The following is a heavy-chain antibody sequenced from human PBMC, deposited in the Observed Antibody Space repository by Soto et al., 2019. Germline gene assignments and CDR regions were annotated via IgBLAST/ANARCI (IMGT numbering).Heavy chain of an antibody. CDR1: GFTFSSYE. Sequence: LRLSCAASGFTFSSYEMNWVRQAPGKGLEWVSYISSSGSTIYYADSVKGRFTISRDNAKNSLYLQMNSLRAEDTAVYYCARDAHAWVYYGMDVWGQGTTVTV. CDR3: ARDAHAWVYYGMDV. CDR2: ISSSGSTI. V-gene: IGHV3-48*03. J-gene: IGHJ6*02. D-gene: IGHD3-16*01.